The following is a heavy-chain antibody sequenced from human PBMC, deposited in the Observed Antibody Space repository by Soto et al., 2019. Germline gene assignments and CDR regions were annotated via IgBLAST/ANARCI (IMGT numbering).Heavy chain of an antibody. D-gene: IGHD3-3*01. CDR1: GYSFTSYW. CDR3: ARPAITIFGLVNPGNGIDV. Sequence: GESLKISCKGSGYSFTSYWISWVRQMPGKGLEWMGRIDPSDSYTNYSPSSQGHVTISADKSISTAYLQWSSLKASDTAMYYCARPAITIFGLVNPGNGIDVRGRGTTVTVSS. CDR2: IDPSDSYT. J-gene: IGHJ6*02. V-gene: IGHV5-10-1*01.